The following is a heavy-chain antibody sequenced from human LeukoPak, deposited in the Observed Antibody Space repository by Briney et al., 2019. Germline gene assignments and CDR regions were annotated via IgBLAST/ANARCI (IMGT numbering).Heavy chain of an antibody. V-gene: IGHV3-64*01. Sequence: GGSLRLSCAASGFTFSSYAMHWVRQAPGKGLEYVSAISSNGGSTYYANSVKGRFTISRDNSKNTLYLQMNSLRAEDTAVYYCARDRYQLSPDYMDVWGKGTTVTVSS. J-gene: IGHJ6*03. CDR1: GFTFSSYA. CDR2: ISSNGGST. CDR3: ARDRYQLSPDYMDV. D-gene: IGHD2-2*01.